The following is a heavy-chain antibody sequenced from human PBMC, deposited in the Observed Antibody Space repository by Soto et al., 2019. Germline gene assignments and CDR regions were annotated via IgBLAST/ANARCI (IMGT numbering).Heavy chain of an antibody. V-gene: IGHV3-30-3*01. CDR3: ARDALGVRIAAAPINDAFDI. CDR1: GFTFSSYA. CDR2: ISYDGSNK. Sequence: GGSLRLSCAASGFTFSSYAMHWVRQAPGKGLEWVAVISYDGSNKYYADYVKGRFTTSRDNSKNKLYLQMNSLRAEDTAVYYCARDALGVRIAAAPINDAFDIWGQGTMVTVSS. D-gene: IGHD6-13*01. J-gene: IGHJ3*02.